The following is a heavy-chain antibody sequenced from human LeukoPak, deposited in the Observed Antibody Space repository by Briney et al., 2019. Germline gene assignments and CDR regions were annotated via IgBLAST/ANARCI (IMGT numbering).Heavy chain of an antibody. CDR2: FYYSGYT. Sequence: SETLSLTCTVSGGSISSSSYYWGWIRQPPGKGLEWIGSFYYSGYTYYNPSLKSRLTISVDTSKNQFSMKVSSVTAADTAVYYCAREAPRYYYDSSGSYMDVWGQGTTVTVSS. V-gene: IGHV4-39*07. J-gene: IGHJ6*02. CDR1: GGSISSSSYY. CDR3: AREAPRYYYDSSGSYMDV. D-gene: IGHD3-22*01.